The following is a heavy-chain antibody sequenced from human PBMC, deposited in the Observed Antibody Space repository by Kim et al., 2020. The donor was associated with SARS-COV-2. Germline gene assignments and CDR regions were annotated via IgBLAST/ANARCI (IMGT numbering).Heavy chain of an antibody. D-gene: IGHD3-9*01. Sequence: YLADTVKSRFTNSRDNTKNTEFMQVTSMRAEDTAVYYCANFPRYFGQGMDVWGQGTTVTVSS. J-gene: IGHJ6*02. V-gene: IGHV3-23*01. CDR3: ANFPRYFGQGMDV.